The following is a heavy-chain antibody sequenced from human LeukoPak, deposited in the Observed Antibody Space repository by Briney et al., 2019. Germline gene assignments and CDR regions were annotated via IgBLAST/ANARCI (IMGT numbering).Heavy chain of an antibody. J-gene: IGHJ4*02. D-gene: IGHD3-22*01. CDR3: ARDWGDYYDSSGYLPGLDY. CDR2: INSDGSST. CDR1: GFTFSSYW. Sequence: GGSLRLSCAASGFTFSSYWMHWVRQAPGQGLVWVSRINSDGSSTSYADSVKGRFTISRDNAKNTLYLQMNSLRAEDTAVYYCARDWGDYYDSSGYLPGLDYWGQGTLVTVSS. V-gene: IGHV3-74*01.